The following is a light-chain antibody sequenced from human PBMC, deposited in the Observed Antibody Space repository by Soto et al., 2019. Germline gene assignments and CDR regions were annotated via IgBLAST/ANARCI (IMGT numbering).Light chain of an antibody. V-gene: IGKV1-39*01. J-gene: IGKJ1*01. CDR2: AAS. Sequence: DIQITESPCSLSESLGDRVTITCQAGQSIISYLNCYQQKPGKAPKRPSYAASRLQSGGPARYSGSGYETDFTLTISRLQPADCATYYSKQYNSYSPTFSQGTKVAIK. CDR1: QSIISY. CDR3: KQYNSYSPT.